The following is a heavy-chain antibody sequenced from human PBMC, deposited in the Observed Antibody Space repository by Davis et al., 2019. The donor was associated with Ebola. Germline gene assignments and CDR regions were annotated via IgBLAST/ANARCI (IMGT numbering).Heavy chain of an antibody. CDR1: GFNFSTFA. J-gene: IGHJ4*02. D-gene: IGHD6-13*01. CDR2: IWYDGNRQ. V-gene: IGHV3-33*06. Sequence: GESLKISCATSGFNFSTFAMHWVRQAPGKGLEWVAVIWYDGNRQYYEDSAKGRFTISRDNSKNSLYLHMSNLRGADTAIYYCAKDRGRSWYHFDGWGQGTLVTVSP. CDR3: AKDRGRSWYHFDG.